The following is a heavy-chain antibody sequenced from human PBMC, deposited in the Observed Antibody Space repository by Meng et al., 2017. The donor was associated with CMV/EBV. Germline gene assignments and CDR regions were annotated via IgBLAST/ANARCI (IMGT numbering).Heavy chain of an antibody. CDR1: FTFSSYA. CDR3: AKMTYYYDSSGYNYHYSY. CDR2: ISGSGGST. V-gene: IGHV3-23*01. J-gene: IGHJ4*02. Sequence: FTFSSYAMSFVRQAPGKGLECVSAISGSGGSTYYADSVQGRFTISRDNSKNTLYLQMNSLRAEDTAVYYCAKMTYYYDSSGYNYHYSYWGQGTLVTVSS. D-gene: IGHD3-22*01.